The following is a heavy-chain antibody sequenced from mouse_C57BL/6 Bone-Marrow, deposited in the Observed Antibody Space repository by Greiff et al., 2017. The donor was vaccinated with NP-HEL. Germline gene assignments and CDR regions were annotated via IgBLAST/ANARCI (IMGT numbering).Heavy chain of an antibody. CDR3: ARWGYDTWFAY. D-gene: IGHD2-2*01. J-gene: IGHJ3*01. CDR1: GYTFTSYW. V-gene: IGHV1-52*01. Sequence: QVQLQQPGAELVRPGSSVKLSCKASGYTFTSYWMHWVKQRPLQGLEWIGNIDPSDSETHYNQKFKDKATLTVDKSSSTAYMQLSSLTSEDSAVYYCARWGYDTWFAYWGQGTLVTVSA. CDR2: IDPSDSET.